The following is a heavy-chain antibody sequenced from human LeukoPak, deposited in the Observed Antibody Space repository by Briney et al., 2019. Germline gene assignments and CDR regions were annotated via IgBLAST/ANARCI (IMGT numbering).Heavy chain of an antibody. Sequence: PSESLSLTCTVSGYSISSGYYWGWIRQPPGEGLEWIGSIYHSGSTYYNPSLKSRVTISVDTSKNQFSLKLSSVTTADTAVYYCARDPPRKYYYDSSGSNWFDPWGQGTLVTVSS. CDR2: IYHSGST. J-gene: IGHJ5*02. CDR3: ARDPPRKYYYDSSGSNWFDP. CDR1: GYSISSGYY. V-gene: IGHV4-38-2*02. D-gene: IGHD3-22*01.